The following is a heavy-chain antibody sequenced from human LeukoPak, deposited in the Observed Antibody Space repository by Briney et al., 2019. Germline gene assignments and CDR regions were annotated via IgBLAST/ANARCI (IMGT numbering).Heavy chain of an antibody. CDR2: IKQDGSEK. D-gene: IGHD3-22*01. CDR3: ARDFALTGDSSGYYPDAFDI. V-gene: IGHV3-7*01. Sequence: PGGSLRLSCAASGFTFSSYVMHWVRQAPGKGLEWVANIKQDGSEKYYVDSVKGRFTISRDNAKNSLYLQMNSLRAEDTAVYYCARDFALTGDSSGYYPDAFDIWGQGTMVTVSS. J-gene: IGHJ3*02. CDR1: GFTFSSYV.